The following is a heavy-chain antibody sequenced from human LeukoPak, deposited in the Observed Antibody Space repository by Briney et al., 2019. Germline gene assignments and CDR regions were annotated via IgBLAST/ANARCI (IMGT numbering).Heavy chain of an antibody. D-gene: IGHD4-17*01. Sequence: GGSLRLSCAASGFTFSSYTMSWVRQAPGKGLEWVSAISSSGGSTYYADSVKGRFTISRDNAKNTLYLQMNSLRAEDTAVYYCAKLGVTTPVDYWGQGTLVTVSS. V-gene: IGHV3-23*01. J-gene: IGHJ4*02. CDR2: ISSSGGST. CDR1: GFTFSSYT. CDR3: AKLGVTTPVDY.